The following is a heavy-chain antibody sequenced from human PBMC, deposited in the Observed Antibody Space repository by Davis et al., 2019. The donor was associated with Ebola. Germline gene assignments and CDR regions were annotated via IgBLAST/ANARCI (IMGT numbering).Heavy chain of an antibody. V-gene: IGHV3-48*02. Sequence: RRSLRLSCAPSGFTFSSYSMNWVRQAPGKGLEWVSYISSSSSTIYYADSVKGRFTISRDNAKNSLYLQMNSLRDEDTAVYYCARGLEDTAMVILFYFDYWGQGTLVTVSS. CDR3: ARGLEDTAMVILFYFDY. J-gene: IGHJ4*02. D-gene: IGHD5-18*01. CDR2: ISSSSSTI. CDR1: GFTFSSYS.